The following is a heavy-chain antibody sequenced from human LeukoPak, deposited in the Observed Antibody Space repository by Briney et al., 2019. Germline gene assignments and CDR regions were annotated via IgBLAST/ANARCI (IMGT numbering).Heavy chain of an antibody. J-gene: IGHJ4*02. D-gene: IGHD3-9*01. CDR1: GFTFSSYG. V-gene: IGHV3-23*01. CDR2: ISGSGGST. Sequence: GGTLRLSCAASGFTFSSYGMSWVRQAPGKGLEWVSAISGSGGSTYYADSVKGRFTISRDNSKNTLYLQMNSLRAEDTAVYYCAKNPSTMLRYFDWFDYWGQGTLVTVSS. CDR3: AKNPSTMLRYFDWFDY.